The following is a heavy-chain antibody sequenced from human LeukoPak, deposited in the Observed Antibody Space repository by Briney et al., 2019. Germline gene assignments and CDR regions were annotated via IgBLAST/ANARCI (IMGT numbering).Heavy chain of an antibody. V-gene: IGHV4-39*01. D-gene: IGHD3-3*01. CDR2: IYYSGST. CDR1: GGSISSSSYY. J-gene: IGHJ4*02. Sequence: SETLSLTCTVSGGSISSSSYYWGWIRQPPGTGLEWIGSIYYSGSTYYNPSLKSRVTISVDTSKNQFSLKLSSVTAADTAVYYCARFDFWSNYYDYWGQGTLVTVSS. CDR3: ARFDFWSNYYDY.